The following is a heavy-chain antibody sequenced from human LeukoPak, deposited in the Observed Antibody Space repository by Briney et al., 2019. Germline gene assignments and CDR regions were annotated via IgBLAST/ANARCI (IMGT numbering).Heavy chain of an antibody. CDR2: INPSGGST. V-gene: IGHV1-46*01. CDR1: GYTFTSYY. CDR3: AKDLTVTMLGFDY. J-gene: IGHJ4*02. D-gene: IGHD4-17*01. Sequence: ASVKVSCKASGYTFTSYYMHWVRQAPGQGLEWMGIINPSGGSTSYAQKFQGRVTMTRDTSTTTVYMELSSLRSEDTAVYYCAKDLTVTMLGFDYWGQGTLVTVSS.